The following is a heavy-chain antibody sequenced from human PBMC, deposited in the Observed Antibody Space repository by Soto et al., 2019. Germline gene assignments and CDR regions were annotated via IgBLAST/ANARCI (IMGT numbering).Heavy chain of an antibody. J-gene: IGHJ6*03. CDR2: ISGSGGRK. V-gene: IGHV3-23*01. Sequence: GGSLRLSCAASGFTFSSYAMSWVRQAPGKGLEWVSAISGSGGRKYYADSVKGRFTTSRDNSKNTLYLQMNSLRAEDTAVYYCAKDPRYCSGGSCSNYYYYYYMDVWGKGTTVTVSS. D-gene: IGHD2-15*01. CDR3: AKDPRYCSGGSCSNYYYYYYMDV. CDR1: GFTFSSYA.